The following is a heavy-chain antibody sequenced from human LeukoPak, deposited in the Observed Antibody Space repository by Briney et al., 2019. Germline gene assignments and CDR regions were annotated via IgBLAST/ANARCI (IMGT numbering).Heavy chain of an antibody. V-gene: IGHV1-2*02. CDR3: ARGRRVGITIFGVVPLWDY. CDR2: INTNSGGT. Sequence: GASVKVSCKASGYTFTGYYMHWVRQAPGQGLEWMGWINTNSGGTNYEQKFQGRVTMTRDTSISTAYMELSRLRSDDTAVCYCARGRRVGITIFGVVPLWDYWGQGTLVTVSS. CDR1: GYTFTGYY. D-gene: IGHD3-3*01. J-gene: IGHJ4*02.